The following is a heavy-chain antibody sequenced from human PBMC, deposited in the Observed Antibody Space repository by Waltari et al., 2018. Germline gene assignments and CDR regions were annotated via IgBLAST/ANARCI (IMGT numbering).Heavy chain of an antibody. Sequence: EVQLVESGGGLVKPGGSLRLSGAASGFTFSSYSMNWVRQAPGKGLEWVSSISSSSSYIYYADSVKGRFTISRDNAKNSLYLQMNSLRAEDTAVYYCARGGGSRDYDYWGQGTLVTVSS. D-gene: IGHD1-26*01. CDR2: ISSSSSYI. CDR1: GFTFSSYS. CDR3: ARGGGSRDYDY. J-gene: IGHJ4*02. V-gene: IGHV3-21*01.